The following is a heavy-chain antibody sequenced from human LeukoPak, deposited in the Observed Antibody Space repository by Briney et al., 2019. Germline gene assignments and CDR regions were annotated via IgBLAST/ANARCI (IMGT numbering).Heavy chain of an antibody. CDR3: ARGYDILTGYTS. V-gene: IGHV4-59*01. CDR2: IYYSGST. J-gene: IGHJ5*02. D-gene: IGHD3-9*01. Sequence: SETLSLTCTVSGGSISSYYWSWIRQPPGKGLEWIGYIYYSGSTNYNPSLKSRVTISIGTSKNQFSLKVSSVTAADTAVYYCARGYDILTGYTSWGQGTLVTVSS. CDR1: GGSISSYY.